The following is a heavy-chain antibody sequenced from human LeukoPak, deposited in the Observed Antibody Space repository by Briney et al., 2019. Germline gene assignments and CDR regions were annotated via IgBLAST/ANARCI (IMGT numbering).Heavy chain of an antibody. D-gene: IGHD3-22*01. CDR3: ALTYYFDSRGYSYFDY. V-gene: IGHV3-53*01. CDR2: IFSGDST. Sequence: GGSLRLSCEVSGFSVDGYYMTWVRQVPGRGLEWVALIFSGDSTDYPDSVKGRFTISRDKSKNTLHLQMDSLRPEDTAMYYCALTYYFDSRGYSYFDYWGQGALVTVSS. J-gene: IGHJ4*02. CDR1: GFSVDGYY.